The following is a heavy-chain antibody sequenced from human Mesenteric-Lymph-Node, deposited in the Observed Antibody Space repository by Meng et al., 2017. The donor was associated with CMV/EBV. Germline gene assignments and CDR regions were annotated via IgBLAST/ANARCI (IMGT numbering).Heavy chain of an antibody. CDR3: AKDHRDIVVMF. D-gene: IGHD2-8*01. V-gene: IGHV3-NL1*01. CDR2: IYSGGSFT. Sequence: GESLKISCVASGFTFSNYAMTWVRQAPGKGLEWVSIIYSGGSFTYYADSVKGRFTISRDNSKNTLYLQMNSLRAEDTAVYYCAKDHRDIVVMFWGQGTLVTVSS. J-gene: IGHJ4*02. CDR1: GFTFSNYA.